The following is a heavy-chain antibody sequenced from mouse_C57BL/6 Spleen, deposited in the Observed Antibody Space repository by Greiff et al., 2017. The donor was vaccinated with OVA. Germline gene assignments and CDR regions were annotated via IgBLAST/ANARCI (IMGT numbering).Heavy chain of an antibody. D-gene: IGHD1-1*01. CDR1: GFTFNTYA. CDR3: VRDGITTVVEDWYFDV. V-gene: IGHV10-3*01. Sequence: EVLLVESGGGLVQPKGSLKLSCAASGFTFNTYAMHWVRQAPGKGLEWVARIRSKSSNYATYYADSVKDRFTISRDDSQSMLYLQMNNLKTEDTAMYYCVRDGITTVVEDWYFDVWGTGTTVTVSS. J-gene: IGHJ1*03. CDR2: IRSKSSNYAT.